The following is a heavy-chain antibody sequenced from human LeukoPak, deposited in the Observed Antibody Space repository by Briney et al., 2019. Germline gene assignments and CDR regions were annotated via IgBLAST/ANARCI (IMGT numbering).Heavy chain of an antibody. CDR2: MNPNSGNT. D-gene: IGHD1-26*01. Sequence: ASVKVSCKASGYTFTSYDINWVRQATGQGLEWMGWMNPNSGNTGYAQKFQGRVTMTRNTSISTAYMELSGLRSEDTAVYYCARGLHSGSYVDGWFDPWGQGTLVTVSS. CDR3: ARGLHSGSYVDGWFDP. J-gene: IGHJ5*02. V-gene: IGHV1-8*01. CDR1: GYTFTSYD.